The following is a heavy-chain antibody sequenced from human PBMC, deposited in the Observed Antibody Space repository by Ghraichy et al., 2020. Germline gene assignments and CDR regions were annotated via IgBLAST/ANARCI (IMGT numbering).Heavy chain of an antibody. J-gene: IGHJ3*02. Sequence: SETLSLTCAVSGGSISSGGYSWSWIRQPPGKGLEWIGYIYYSGSTYYNPSLKSRVTISVDTSKNQFSLKLSSVTAADTAVYYCARAYYYGSGSHYAFDIWGQGTMVTVSS. CDR1: GGSISSGGYS. CDR2: IYYSGST. V-gene: IGHV4-30-4*07. D-gene: IGHD3-10*01. CDR3: ARAYYYGSGSHYAFDI.